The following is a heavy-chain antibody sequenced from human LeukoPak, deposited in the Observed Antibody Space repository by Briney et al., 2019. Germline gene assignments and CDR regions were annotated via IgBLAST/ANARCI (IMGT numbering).Heavy chain of an antibody. CDR3: ARDRVAGTYAGGIYYFDY. V-gene: IGHV3-21*04. CDR1: GFTFSSYS. Sequence: GGSLRLSCAASGFTFSSYSMNWVRQAPGKGLEWVSSISSSSSYIYYADSVKGRFTISRDNAKNSLYLQMNSLRAEDTAVYYCARDRVAGTYAGGIYYFDYWGQGTLVTVSS. D-gene: IGHD6-19*01. CDR2: ISSSSSYI. J-gene: IGHJ4*02.